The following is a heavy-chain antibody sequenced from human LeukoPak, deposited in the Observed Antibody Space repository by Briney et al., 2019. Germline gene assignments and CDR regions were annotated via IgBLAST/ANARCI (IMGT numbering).Heavy chain of an antibody. V-gene: IGHV3-23*05. Sequence: GGSLRLSCAASGFTVTRYAMSWVRQAPGEGLEWVAAINNNNNPYYADSVRGRFTISRDTSGNTLYLQMNNLRAGDTAIYYCAKDRPSSGWPAFESWGQGTLVTVSS. D-gene: IGHD6-25*01. CDR1: GFTVTRYA. J-gene: IGHJ4*02. CDR3: AKDRPSSGWPAFES. CDR2: INNNNNP.